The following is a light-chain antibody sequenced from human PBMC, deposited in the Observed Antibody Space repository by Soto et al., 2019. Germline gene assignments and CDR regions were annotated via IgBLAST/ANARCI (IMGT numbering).Light chain of an antibody. Sequence: ILMTQSPGTLSLSPGYTATLSCRSSQSLGSDLAWYQQKPGQAPRLLIFGASARPTGIPARISGSGSGTEFTLTISSLRSEDFAVYFCQQYYNWPPLTFGGGTKVDIK. V-gene: IGKV3-15*01. CDR2: GAS. J-gene: IGKJ4*01. CDR3: QQYYNWPPLT. CDR1: QSLGSD.